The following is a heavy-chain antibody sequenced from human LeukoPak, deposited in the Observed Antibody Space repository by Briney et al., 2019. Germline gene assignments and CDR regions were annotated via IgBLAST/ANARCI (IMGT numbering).Heavy chain of an antibody. Sequence: ASVKVSCKASGYTFTGYYMHWVRQAPGQGLEWMGWINPNSGGTNYAQKFQGRVTMTRDTSISTAYMELSRLRSDDTAVYYCARARYCSGGSCYLEYFQHWGQGTLVTVSS. J-gene: IGHJ1*01. CDR3: ARARYCSGGSCYLEYFQH. D-gene: IGHD2-15*01. CDR2: INPNSGGT. CDR1: GYTFTGYY. V-gene: IGHV1-2*02.